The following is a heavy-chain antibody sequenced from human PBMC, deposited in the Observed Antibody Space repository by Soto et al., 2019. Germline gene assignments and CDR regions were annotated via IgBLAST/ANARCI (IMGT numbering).Heavy chain of an antibody. V-gene: IGHV3-9*01. CDR1: GFTFDDYA. CDR3: AKELTIFGVVGDAFDI. CDR2: ISWNSGSI. Sequence: GGSLRLSCAASGFTFDDYAMHWVRQAPGKGLEWVSGISWNSGSIGYADSVKGRFTISRDNAKNSLYLQMNSLRAEDTALYYCAKELTIFGVVGDAFDIWGQGTMVTVSS. J-gene: IGHJ3*02. D-gene: IGHD3-3*01.